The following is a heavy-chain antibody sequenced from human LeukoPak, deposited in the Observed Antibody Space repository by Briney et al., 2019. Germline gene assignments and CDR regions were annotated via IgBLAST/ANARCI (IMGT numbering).Heavy chain of an antibody. Sequence: ASVKVSCKASGYTFTGYYMHWVRQAPGQGLEWMGWINPNSGGTNYAQKFQGRVTMTRDTSISTAYMELSRLRSDDTAVYYCARRNYYNSSGYYPFDYWGQGTLVTVSS. CDR1: GYTFTGYY. CDR3: ARRNYYNSSGYYPFDY. D-gene: IGHD3-22*01. CDR2: INPNSGGT. J-gene: IGHJ4*02. V-gene: IGHV1-2*02.